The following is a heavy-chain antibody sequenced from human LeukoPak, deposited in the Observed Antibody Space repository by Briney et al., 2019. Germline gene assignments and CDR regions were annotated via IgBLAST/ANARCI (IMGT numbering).Heavy chain of an antibody. D-gene: IGHD2-21*01. CDR2: ISGSGGST. V-gene: IGHV3-23*01. CDR3: ARDRAKVIATLME. Sequence: QPGGSLRLSCAASGFTFSSYAMSWVRQAPGKGLEWVSAISGSGGSTYYADSVKGRFTISRDNSKNTLYLQMNSLRAGDTAVYYCARDRAKVIATLMEWGQGTLVTVSS. J-gene: IGHJ4*02. CDR1: GFTFSSYA.